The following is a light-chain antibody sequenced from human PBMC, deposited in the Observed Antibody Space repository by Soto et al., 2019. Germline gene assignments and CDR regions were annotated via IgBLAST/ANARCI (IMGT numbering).Light chain of an antibody. CDR1: SGHSNYA. CDR3: QTWGTGSAFVV. V-gene: IGLV4-69*01. J-gene: IGLJ7*01. Sequence: QPVLTQSPSASASLGASVKLTCTLSSGHSNYAIAWHQQQPEKGPRYLMKVNSGGSHIKGDGIPDRFSGSSSGAERYLFISSLQSEDEADDYCQTWGTGSAFVVFGGGTQLTVL. CDR2: VNSGGSH.